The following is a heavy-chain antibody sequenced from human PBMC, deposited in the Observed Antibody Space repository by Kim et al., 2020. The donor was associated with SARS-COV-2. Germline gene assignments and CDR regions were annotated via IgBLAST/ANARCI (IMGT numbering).Heavy chain of an antibody. Sequence: GGSLRLSCAASGFTVSNNYMNWVRQAPGKGLEWVSVIYSGGSTYYADSVKGRFTISRDDSKNTLYLQMNSLRAEDTAVYYCARVPSGRSRDYYFDYWGQGTLVTVSA. D-gene: IGHD6-19*01. CDR1: GFTVSNNY. V-gene: IGHV3-66*01. CDR3: ARVPSGRSRDYYFDY. CDR2: IYSGGST. J-gene: IGHJ4*02.